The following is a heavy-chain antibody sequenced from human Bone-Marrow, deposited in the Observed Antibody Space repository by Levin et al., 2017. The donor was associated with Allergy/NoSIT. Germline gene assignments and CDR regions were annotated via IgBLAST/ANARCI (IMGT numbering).Heavy chain of an antibody. CDR2: IKSKTSGGTA. D-gene: IGHD7-27*01. Sequence: GGSLRLSCAASGFTFTYAWMSWVRQAPGKGPELIGRIKSKTSGGTADYAAPVKGRFTISRDDSYSTVYLQMNSLKIEDTAVYYCVTDVASQGSGEFDYWGQGALVTVSS. CDR1: GFTFTYAW. V-gene: IGHV3-15*01. CDR3: VTDVASQGSGEFDY. J-gene: IGHJ4*02.